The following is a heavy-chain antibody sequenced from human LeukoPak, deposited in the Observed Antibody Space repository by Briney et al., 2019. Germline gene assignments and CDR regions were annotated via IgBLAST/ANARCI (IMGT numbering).Heavy chain of an antibody. V-gene: IGHV3-7*03. J-gene: IGHJ4*02. CDR3: ATPLDYFDSSGYHQGGD. CDR1: GLTFSSYW. CDR2: INQDGSEK. Sequence: GGSLRLSCAASGLTFSSYWMSWLRQAPGKGLEWVANINQDGSEKYYVDSVKGRFTISRDNAKNSLYLQMNSLRAEDTAVYYCATPLDYFDSSGYHQGGDWGQGTLVTVSS. D-gene: IGHD3-22*01.